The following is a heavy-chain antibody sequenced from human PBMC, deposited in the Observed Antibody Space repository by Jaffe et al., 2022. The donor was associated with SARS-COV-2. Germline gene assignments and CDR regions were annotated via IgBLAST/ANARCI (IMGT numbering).Heavy chain of an antibody. V-gene: IGHV4-39*01. D-gene: IGHD3-16*01. CDR3: EGDVDWGEGPQMKTL. CDR1: GGSISSSSYY. Sequence: QLQLQESGPGLVKPSETLSLTCTVSGGSISSSSYYWGWIRQPPGKGLEWIGSIYYSGSTYYNPSLKSRVTISVDTSKNQFSLKLSSVTAADTAVYYCEGDVDWGEGPQMKTLWGQGTLVTVSS. CDR2: IYYSGST. J-gene: IGHJ4*02.